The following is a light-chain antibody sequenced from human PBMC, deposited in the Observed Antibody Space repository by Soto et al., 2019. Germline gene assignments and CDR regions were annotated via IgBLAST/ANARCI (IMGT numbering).Light chain of an antibody. CDR2: KAS. J-gene: IGKJ1*01. Sequence: DFQMPQSPSALSGSVGDRVTITCRASQTISSWLAWYQQKPGKAPKLLIYKASTLKSGVPSRFSGSGSGTEFTLTISSLQPDDFATYYCQHYNSYSEAFGQGTKVELK. V-gene: IGKV1-5*03. CDR1: QTISSW. CDR3: QHYNSYSEA.